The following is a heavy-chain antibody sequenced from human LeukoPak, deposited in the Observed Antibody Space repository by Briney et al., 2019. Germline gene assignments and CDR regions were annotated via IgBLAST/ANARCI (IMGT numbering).Heavy chain of an antibody. D-gene: IGHD6-13*01. CDR2: IYHSGST. CDR3: ARGGAAAGQFDY. J-gene: IGHJ4*02. CDR1: GVSISSISYY. Sequence: PSETLSLTCTVSGVSISSISYYWGWIRQPPGKGLEWIGSIYHSGSTYYNPSLKSRVTISVGTSKNQFSLKLSSVTAADTAVYYCARGGAAAGQFDYWGQGTLVTVSS. V-gene: IGHV4-39*07.